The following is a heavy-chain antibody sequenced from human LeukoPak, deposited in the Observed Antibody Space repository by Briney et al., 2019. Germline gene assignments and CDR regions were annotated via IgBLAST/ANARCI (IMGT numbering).Heavy chain of an antibody. CDR3: ARDSYDSSGLYDY. V-gene: IGHV3-11*04. J-gene: IGHJ4*02. CDR2: ISSSGSTI. D-gene: IGHD3-22*01. Sequence: GGSLRLSCAASGFTFSDYYMSWIRQAPGKGLEWVSYISSSGSTIYYADSVKGRFTISRDNAKNTLYLQMNSLRAEDTAVYYCARDSYDSSGLYDYWGQGTLVTVSS. CDR1: GFTFSDYY.